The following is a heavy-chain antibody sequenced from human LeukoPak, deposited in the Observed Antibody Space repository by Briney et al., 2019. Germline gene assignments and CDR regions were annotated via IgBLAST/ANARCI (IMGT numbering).Heavy chain of an antibody. CDR3: ARISGWRGKNFDY. Sequence: GGSLRLSCAASGFTFSSYWMSWVRQAPGKGLEWVANIKQDGSEKYHVDSVKGRFTISRDNAKNSLYLQMNSLRAEDTAVYYCARISGWRGKNFDYWGQGTLVTVSS. CDR1: GFTFSSYW. J-gene: IGHJ4*02. D-gene: IGHD6-19*01. V-gene: IGHV3-7*01. CDR2: IKQDGSEK.